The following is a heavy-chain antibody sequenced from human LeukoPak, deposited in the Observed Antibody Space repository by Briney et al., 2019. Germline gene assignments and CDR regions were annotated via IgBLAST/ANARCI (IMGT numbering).Heavy chain of an antibody. V-gene: IGHV4-34*01. CDR2: INHSGST. J-gene: IGHJ5*02. Sequence: SETLSITCAVYGGSFSVYYWSWIRQPPGKGLEWIGEINHSGSTNYNPSLKSRVTISVDTSKNQFSLKLSSVTAADTAVYYCARAPSTLSRYSGSYYRPWGQGTLVTVSS. D-gene: IGHD1-26*01. CDR1: GGSFSVYY. CDR3: ARAPSTLSRYSGSYYRP.